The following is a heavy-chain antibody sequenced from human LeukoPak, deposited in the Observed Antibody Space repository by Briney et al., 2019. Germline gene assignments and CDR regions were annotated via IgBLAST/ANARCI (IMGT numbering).Heavy chain of an antibody. CDR2: INKDGGEK. CDR3: ARDGIAVPAAISWFDP. CDR1: GFTFSSYW. V-gene: IGHV3-7*01. Sequence: PGGSLRLSCAASGFTFSSYWMSWVRQAPGKGLEWVANINKDGGEKYYVDSVKGRFTISRDNSKNTLYLQMNGLRAEDTAVYYCARDGIAVPAAISWFDPWGQGTLVTVSS. D-gene: IGHD2-2*01. J-gene: IGHJ5*02.